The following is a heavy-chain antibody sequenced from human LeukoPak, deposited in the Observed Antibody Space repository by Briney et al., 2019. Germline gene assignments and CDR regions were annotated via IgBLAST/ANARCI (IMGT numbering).Heavy chain of an antibody. V-gene: IGHV3-23*01. CDR3: AKVGSLWAEPS. D-gene: IGHD2/OR15-2a*01. CDR1: GFTFINNA. CDR2: ISGSGGST. Sequence: GGSLRLSCAASGFTFINNAMNWVRQAPGRGLEWVSAISGSGGSTFYADSVKGRFTISRDNSKNTLYLQMNSLRAEDTAVYYCAKVGSLWAEPSWGQGTMVTVSS. J-gene: IGHJ3*01.